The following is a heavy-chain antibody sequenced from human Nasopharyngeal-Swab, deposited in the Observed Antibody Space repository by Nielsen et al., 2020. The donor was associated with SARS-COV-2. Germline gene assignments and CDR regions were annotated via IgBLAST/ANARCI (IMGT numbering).Heavy chain of an antibody. CDR2: INHSGTT. Sequence: SETLSLTCAVYGGSFSCYYWSWIRQPPGTGLELIGEINHSGTTSYNPSLKSRVTISSDTSKNQFSLKLSSVTAADTAVYYCARGHRSISMIVVVIATAHFYFDSWGREPWSPSPQ. CDR3: ARGHRSISMIVVVIATAHFYFDS. V-gene: IGHV4-34*01. J-gene: IGHJ4*02. CDR1: GGSFSCYY. D-gene: IGHD3-22*01.